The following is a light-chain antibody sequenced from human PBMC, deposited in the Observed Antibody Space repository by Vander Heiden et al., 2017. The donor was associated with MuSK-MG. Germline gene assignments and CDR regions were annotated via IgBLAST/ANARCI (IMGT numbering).Light chain of an antibody. V-gene: IGLV1-47*01. Sequence: QSVLTQPPPASGTPGQRVPISCSGSCSNIGSNYVYWYQQLPGKAPKLLIYRNNQRPSGVPDRFSGSKSGTSASLAISGLRAEDEADYYCEAWDDSLSGWVFGGGTKLTVL. CDR3: EAWDDSLSGWV. J-gene: IGLJ3*02. CDR1: CSNIGSNY. CDR2: RNN.